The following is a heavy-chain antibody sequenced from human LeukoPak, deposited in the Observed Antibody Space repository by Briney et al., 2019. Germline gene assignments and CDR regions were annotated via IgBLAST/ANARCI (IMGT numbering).Heavy chain of an antibody. CDR2: INRSGGT. CDR1: GASFRDYY. CDR3: SADHY. V-gene: IGHV4-34*01. J-gene: IGHJ4*02. Sequence: SETLSLTCTVYGASFRDYYWSWIRQPPGKGLEWIGEINRSGGTNYNPSLRSRVTISIDTSKSQFSLNLSAATAADTAVYYCSADHYWGQGTLVTVSS.